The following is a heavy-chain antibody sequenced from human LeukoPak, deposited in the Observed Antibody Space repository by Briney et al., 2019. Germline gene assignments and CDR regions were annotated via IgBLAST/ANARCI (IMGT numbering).Heavy chain of an antibody. CDR3: ARDSSSRYYYGMDV. CDR1: GFTVSSNY. J-gene: IGHJ6*02. V-gene: IGHV3-66*01. Sequence: GSLRLSCAASGFTVSSNYMSWVRQAPGKGLEWVSVIYSGGSTYYADSVKGRFTISRDNSRNTLYLQMNSLRAEDTAVYYCARDSSSRYYYGMDVWGQGTTVTVSS. D-gene: IGHD6-6*01. CDR2: IYSGGST.